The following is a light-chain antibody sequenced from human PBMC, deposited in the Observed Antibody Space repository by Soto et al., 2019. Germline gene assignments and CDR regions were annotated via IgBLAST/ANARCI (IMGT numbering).Light chain of an antibody. CDR1: QSISSW. J-gene: IGKJ1*01. V-gene: IGKV1-5*01. Sequence: DIQMTQSPSTLSACVGDRVTITCRASQSISSWLAWYQQKPGRAPKLLIYDAPSLESGVPSRFTGSGSGPEFTLTINLLHPDDFATYYCQQYNTYWTFCQGTKVDIK. CDR3: QQYNTYWT. CDR2: DAP.